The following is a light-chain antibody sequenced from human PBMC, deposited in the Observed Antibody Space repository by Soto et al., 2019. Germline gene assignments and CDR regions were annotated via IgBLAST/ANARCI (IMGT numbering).Light chain of an antibody. CDR3: QSYDSSLIVSKV. Sequence: QSVLTQPPSASGTPGQTVTIPCSGSSSNLGAGYDVQWYRQFPGTAPKLLIYANSVRPSGVPDRFSGSKSGTSASLAITGLQAEDEADYYCQSYDSSLIVSKVFGTGTKVTVL. J-gene: IGLJ1*01. CDR2: ANS. CDR1: SSNLGAGYD. V-gene: IGLV1-40*01.